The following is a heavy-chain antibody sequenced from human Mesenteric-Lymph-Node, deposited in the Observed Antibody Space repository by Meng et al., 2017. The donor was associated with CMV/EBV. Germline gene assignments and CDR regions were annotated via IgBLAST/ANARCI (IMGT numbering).Heavy chain of an antibody. CDR3: AHRQVVRAVILFDY. CDR2: IYWNGDK. V-gene: IGHV2-5*01. CDR1: GFSLSNSGVA. D-gene: IGHD3-10*01. J-gene: IGHJ4*02. Sequence: SGFSLSNSGVAVGWIRQPPGKALEWLALIYWNGDKRYSPSLKSRLTITKDTSKNQVVLTMANMDPVDTATYYCAHRQVVRAVILFDYWGQGTLVTVSS.